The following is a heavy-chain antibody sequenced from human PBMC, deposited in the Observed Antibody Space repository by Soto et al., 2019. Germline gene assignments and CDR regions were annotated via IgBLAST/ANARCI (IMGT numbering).Heavy chain of an antibody. J-gene: IGHJ6*02. D-gene: IGHD5-18*01. V-gene: IGHV4-31*03. CDR2: IYYSGNT. Sequence: SETLSLTCTVSGGSIRSGGYYWSWVRQNPRRGLEWIGNIYYSGNTYYNPSLKSRLTISVDTSKNQFSLNLSSVTAADTAVYYCARDRLMATAGTARHYFGLDVWGPGTTVTVSS. CDR3: ARDRLMATAGTARHYFGLDV. CDR1: GGSIRSGGYY.